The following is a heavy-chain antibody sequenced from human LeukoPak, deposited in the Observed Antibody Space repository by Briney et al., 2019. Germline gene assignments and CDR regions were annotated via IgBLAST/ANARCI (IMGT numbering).Heavy chain of an antibody. D-gene: IGHD3-10*01. CDR1: GYTFTSYG. V-gene: IGHV7-4-1*02. CDR3: ARVLAMVRGAPFDY. CDR2: INTNTGNP. J-gene: IGHJ4*02. Sequence: ASVKVSCKAPGYTFTSYGLNWVRQAPGQGLEWMGWINTNTGNPTYAQGFTGRFVFSLDTSVSTAYLQISSLKAEDTAVYYCARVLAMVRGAPFDYWGQGTLVTVSS.